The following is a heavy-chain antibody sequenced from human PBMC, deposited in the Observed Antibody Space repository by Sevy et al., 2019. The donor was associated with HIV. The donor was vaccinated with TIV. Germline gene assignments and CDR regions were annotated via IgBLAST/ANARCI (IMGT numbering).Heavy chain of an antibody. D-gene: IGHD4-17*01. V-gene: IGHV1-2*02. CDR2: INPNSGGT. J-gene: IGHJ4*02. CDR1: GYTFTAYY. CDR3: ARGRDTTMVTSPPFDY. Sequence: ASVKVSCKASGYTFTAYYMHWVRQAPGQGLEWMGWINPNSGGTNYAKRFQGSVTITRDTSISTLYMELSSLRSDDTAVYYCARGRDTTMVTSPPFDYWGQGTLVTVSS.